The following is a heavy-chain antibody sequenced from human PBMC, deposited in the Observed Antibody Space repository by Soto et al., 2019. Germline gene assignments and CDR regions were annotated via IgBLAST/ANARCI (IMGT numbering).Heavy chain of an antibody. J-gene: IGHJ6*02. CDR1: GFTFNNYA. CDR2: ISDSGGRT. Sequence: EVQLLESGGGLVQPGGSLRLSCAVSGFTFNNYAMNWVRQAPGKGLEWVSSISDSGGRTYYADSVKGRFTISRDNSKNTLYLQMNSLRAEDTAIYYCATVALGDYFYYGMDVWGQGTTVTVSS. CDR3: ATVALGDYFYYGMDV. V-gene: IGHV3-23*01.